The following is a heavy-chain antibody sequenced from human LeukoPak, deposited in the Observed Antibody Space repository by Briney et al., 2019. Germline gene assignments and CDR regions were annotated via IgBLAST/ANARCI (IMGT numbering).Heavy chain of an antibody. CDR1: GFTLSSYA. Sequence: GGSLRLSCAASGFTLSSYALIWVRQAPGKGLEWVSTISGSGGSTNYADSVKGRFTISRDNSKNTVSLQMNSLRAEDTAVYYCAKDQEAGGYWRGYFDYWGQGTLVTVSS. V-gene: IGHV3-23*01. CDR3: AKDQEAGGYWRGYFDY. D-gene: IGHD3-22*01. CDR2: ISGSGGST. J-gene: IGHJ4*02.